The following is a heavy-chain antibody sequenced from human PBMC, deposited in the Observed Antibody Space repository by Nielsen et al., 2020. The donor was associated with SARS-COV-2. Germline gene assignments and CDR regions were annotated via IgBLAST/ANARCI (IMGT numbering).Heavy chain of an antibody. CDR3: AKDFHGSVADFFGN. J-gene: IGHJ4*02. Sequence: GKSLKISCTASGFTFSNSAMSWVRQTSGKGLEWVSSISGSGDRTDYADSVKGRVIISRDNSKNTLHLQMNSLRAEDTALYFCAKDFHGSVADFFGNWGQGTLVTVSS. CDR1: GFTFSNSA. CDR2: ISGSGDRT. D-gene: IGHD2-2*03. V-gene: IGHV3-23*01.